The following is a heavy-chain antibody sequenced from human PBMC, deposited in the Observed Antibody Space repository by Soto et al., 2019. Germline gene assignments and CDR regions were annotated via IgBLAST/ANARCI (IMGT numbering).Heavy chain of an antibody. J-gene: IGHJ4*02. D-gene: IGHD2-2*01. CDR2: ISGSDFGT. V-gene: IGHV3-23*01. CDR1: GFTFSIFS. CDR3: AKEDSVHCSTTSCYDSDS. Sequence: GGSLRLSCAASGFTFSIFSMSWVRQAPGKGLEWVSAISGSDFGTYYADSVKGRFTISRDNSKNTLYLQMNNLRAEDTAVYYCAKEDSVHCSTTSCYDSDSWGQGT.